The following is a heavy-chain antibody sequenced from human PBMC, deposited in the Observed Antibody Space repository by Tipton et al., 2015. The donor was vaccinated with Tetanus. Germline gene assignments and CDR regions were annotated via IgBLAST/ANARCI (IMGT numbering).Heavy chain of an antibody. V-gene: IGHV4-39*02. CDR3: ARDSGGALTFGGVIPTGIFWY. CDR1: NGSVSSSLYC. J-gene: IGHJ4*02. CDR2: IYYNGNT. Sequence: TLSLTCTVSNGSVSSSLYCWAWVRQSPGRGLEWIGTIYYNGNTYYNPSLKSRVTISVDTSKNQFSLKLTSVTAADTAVYYCARDSGGALTFGGVIPTGIFWYWGQGTLVTVSS. D-gene: IGHD3-16*02.